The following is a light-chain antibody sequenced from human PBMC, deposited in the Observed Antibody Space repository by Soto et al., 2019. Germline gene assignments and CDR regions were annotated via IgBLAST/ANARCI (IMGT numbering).Light chain of an antibody. Sequence: LTQSPGTLSLSPGERATLSCRASQSVSSSYLAWYQQKPGQAPRLLIYGASSRATGIPDRFSGSGSGTDFTLTISRLEPEDFAVYYCQQYGSSLTWTFGQGSNVDI. V-gene: IGKV3-20*01. CDR1: QSVSSSY. CDR3: QQYGSSLTWT. CDR2: GAS. J-gene: IGKJ1*01.